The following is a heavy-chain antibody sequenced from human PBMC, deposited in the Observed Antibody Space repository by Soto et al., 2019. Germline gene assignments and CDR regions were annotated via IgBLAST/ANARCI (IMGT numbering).Heavy chain of an antibody. D-gene: IGHD1-26*01. V-gene: IGHV1-8*01. Sequence: QVQLVQSGAEVKKPGASVKVSCKASGYTFTSYDINWVRQATGQGLEWMGWMNPNSGNTGYAQKFQGSVTMTRTTFISTAEMELSSLRSEDTAVYYCAIEREARGFDPWGQGTLVTVSS. CDR2: MNPNSGNT. CDR1: GYTFTSYD. CDR3: AIEREARGFDP. J-gene: IGHJ5*02.